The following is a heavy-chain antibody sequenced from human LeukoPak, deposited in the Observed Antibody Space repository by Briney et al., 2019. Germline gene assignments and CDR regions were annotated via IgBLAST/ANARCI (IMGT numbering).Heavy chain of an antibody. CDR2: INPSGGST. D-gene: IGHD2-15*01. CDR3: ARDFEDMYYFDY. Sequence: ASVKVSCKASGYTFTSYYMHWVRQAPGQGLEWMGIINPSGGSTSYAQKFQGRVTMTRDTSTSTAYMELRSLRSDDTAVYYCARDFEDMYYFDYWGQGTLVTVSS. V-gene: IGHV1-46*01. J-gene: IGHJ4*02. CDR1: GYTFTSYY.